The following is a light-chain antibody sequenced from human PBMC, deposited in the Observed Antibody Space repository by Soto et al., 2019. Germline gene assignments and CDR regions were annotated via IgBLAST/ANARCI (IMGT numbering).Light chain of an antibody. V-gene: IGKV1-5*03. Sequence: DIQMTQSPSTLSASVGARVTITCRASQSVSNWLAWYRQKPGEAPKLLIYEGSTLEGGVPSRFSGSGSGTEFTLTISSLQPDDFATFYCQQYHTYSRTFGQGTKVEVK. CDR1: QSVSNW. CDR2: EGS. CDR3: QQYHTYSRT. J-gene: IGKJ1*01.